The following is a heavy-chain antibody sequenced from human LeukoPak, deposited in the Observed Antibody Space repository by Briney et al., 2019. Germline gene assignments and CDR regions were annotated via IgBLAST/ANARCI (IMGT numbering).Heavy chain of an antibody. CDR1: GDSVSSSSSY. Sequence: SETLSLTCTVSGDSVSSSSSYWGWVRQPPGKGLEWIGSIYYSGSTYYNPSLKTRVTISVDTSKNQFSLDLSSVTAADTAVYFCASHAEKGYSSSWSYFDYWGQGILVIVSS. D-gene: IGHD6-13*01. CDR2: IYYSGST. CDR3: ASHAEKGYSSSWSYFDY. J-gene: IGHJ4*02. V-gene: IGHV4-39*01.